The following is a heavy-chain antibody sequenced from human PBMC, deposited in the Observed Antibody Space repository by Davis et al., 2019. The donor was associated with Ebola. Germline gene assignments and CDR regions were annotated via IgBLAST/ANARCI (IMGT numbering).Heavy chain of an antibody. J-gene: IGHJ4*02. V-gene: IGHV3-21*01. D-gene: IGHD2-2*02. CDR1: GFTFSSYG. CDR3: ARDLGSYQLLYAFDY. Sequence: GESLKNSCAASGFTFSSYGMNWVRQAPGKGLEWVSSISSSSSYIYYADSVKGRFTISRDNAKNSLYLQMNSLRAEDTAVYYCARDLGSYQLLYAFDYWGQGTLVTVSS. CDR2: ISSSSSYI.